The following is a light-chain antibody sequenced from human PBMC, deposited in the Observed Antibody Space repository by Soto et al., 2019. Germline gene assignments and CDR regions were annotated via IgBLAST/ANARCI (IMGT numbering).Light chain of an antibody. CDR1: QIITSY. V-gene: IGKV1-5*01. Sequence: RASQIITSYMAWYQQKPGKAPKLLIYDASTLQSGVPSRFSGSTSGTEFTLTISSLQPEDFATYYCQQNNSYPWTFGQGTKVDIK. CDR3: QQNNSYPWT. J-gene: IGKJ1*01. CDR2: DAS.